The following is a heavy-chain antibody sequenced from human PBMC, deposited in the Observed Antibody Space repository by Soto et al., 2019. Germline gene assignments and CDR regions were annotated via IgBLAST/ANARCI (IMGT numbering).Heavy chain of an antibody. D-gene: IGHD5-12*01. Sequence: QVQLVESGGGVVQPGRSLRLSCAASGFTFSSYGMHWVRQAPGKGLEWVAVISYDGSNKYYADSVKGRFTISRDNSKNTLYLQMNSLRAEDTAVYYCAKGGEMATFWGQGTLVTVSS. J-gene: IGHJ4*02. CDR1: GFTFSSYG. CDR2: ISYDGSNK. V-gene: IGHV3-30*18. CDR3: AKGGEMATF.